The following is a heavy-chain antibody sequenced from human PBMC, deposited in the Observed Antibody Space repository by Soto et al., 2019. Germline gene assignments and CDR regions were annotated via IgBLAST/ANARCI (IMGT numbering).Heavy chain of an antibody. D-gene: IGHD1-26*01. CDR1: GGSISSYY. J-gene: IGHJ5*02. Sequence: QVQLQESGPGLVKPSETQSLTCTVSGGSISSYYWSWIRQPAGKGLEWIGRIYTSGSTNYNPSLKSRVTMSVDTSKNQFSLKLSSVTAADTAVYYCARGPYWELRGNWFDPWGQGTLVTVSS. CDR2: IYTSGST. CDR3: ARGPYWELRGNWFDP. V-gene: IGHV4-4*07.